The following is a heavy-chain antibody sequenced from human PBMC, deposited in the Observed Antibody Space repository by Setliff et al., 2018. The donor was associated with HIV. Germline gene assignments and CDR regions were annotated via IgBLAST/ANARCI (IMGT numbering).Heavy chain of an antibody. CDR3: ARDRSMLVVVDDAFDI. CDR2: ISYDGTNK. V-gene: IGHV3-30*01. CDR1: GFTFSSYT. D-gene: IGHD3-22*01. J-gene: IGHJ3*02. Sequence: PGGSLRLSCAASGFTFSSYTMHWVRQAPGKGLEWVALISYDGTNKYYADSVKGRFTISRDSSKYTLDLQMNSLRAEDTAVYYCARDRSMLVVVDDAFDIWGQGTMVTVSS.